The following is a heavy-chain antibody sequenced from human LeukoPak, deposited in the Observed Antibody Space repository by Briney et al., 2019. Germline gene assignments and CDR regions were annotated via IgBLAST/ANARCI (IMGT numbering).Heavy chain of an antibody. CDR1: GGTFSSYA. CDR2: IIPIFGTA. CDR3: AREQKKHTIFGDNWFDP. V-gene: IGHV1-69*13. Sequence: SVKVSCKASGGTFSSYAISWVRQAPGQGLELMGGIIPIFGTANYAQKFQGRVTITADESTSTAYMELSSLRSEDTAVYYCAREQKKHTIFGDNWFDPWGQGTLVTVSS. J-gene: IGHJ5*02. D-gene: IGHD3-3*01.